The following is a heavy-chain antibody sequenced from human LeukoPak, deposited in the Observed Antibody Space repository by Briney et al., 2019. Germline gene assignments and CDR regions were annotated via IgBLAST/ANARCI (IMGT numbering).Heavy chain of an antibody. J-gene: IGHJ4*02. V-gene: IGHV1-18*01. Sequence: ASVKVSFKASGYTFTSYGISWVRQAPGQGLEWMGWISAYNGNTNYAQKLQGRVTMTTDTSTSTAYMVLRSLRSDDTAVYYCARGNYGGNLAYFDYWGQGTLVTVSS. CDR1: GYTFTSYG. D-gene: IGHD4-23*01. CDR3: ARGNYGGNLAYFDY. CDR2: ISAYNGNT.